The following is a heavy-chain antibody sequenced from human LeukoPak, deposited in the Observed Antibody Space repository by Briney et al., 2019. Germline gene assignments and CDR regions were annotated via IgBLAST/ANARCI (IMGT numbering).Heavy chain of an antibody. V-gene: IGHV3-53*01. CDR2: IYSGGTT. CDR1: GFTVSTNY. J-gene: IGHJ5*02. CDR3: ARSYSGSLNWFDP. Sequence: GGSLRLSCAASGFTVSTNYMNWVRQAPGKGVEWASVIYSGGTTYYADSVKGRFTISRDNSKNTVYLQMNSLRAEDTAVYYCARSYSGSLNWFDPWGQGTLVTVSS. D-gene: IGHD1-26*01.